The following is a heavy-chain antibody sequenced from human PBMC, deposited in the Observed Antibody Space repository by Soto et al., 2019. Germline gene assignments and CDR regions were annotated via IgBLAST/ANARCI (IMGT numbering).Heavy chain of an antibody. Sequence: LQESGPGLVKPSQTLSLTCFVSGYSITAGGYYWSWIRHLPGKGLGRIGSFYSSGSIIYNPSLRSRVSISGDTSSNHFSMSLTSLTGADTGRYYCARMYSSGSGWFHPWGQGTLVTVSS. CDR1: GYSITAGGYY. D-gene: IGHD6-19*01. CDR3: ARMYSSGSGWFHP. CDR2: FYSSGSI. V-gene: IGHV4-31*03. J-gene: IGHJ5*02.